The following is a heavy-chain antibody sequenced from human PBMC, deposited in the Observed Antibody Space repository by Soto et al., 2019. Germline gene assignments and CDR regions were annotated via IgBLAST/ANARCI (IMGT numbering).Heavy chain of an antibody. CDR1: GGSISSSSYY. V-gene: IGHV4-61*01. J-gene: IGHJ6*02. D-gene: IGHD6-13*01. CDR2: IFYTGST. Sequence: SETLSLTCTVSGGSISSSSYYWGWIRQHPGRGLEWIGYIFYTGSTNYNPSLKSRVTISVDTSKNQFSLKLSSVAAADTAVYYCAREGVSSRWYNYYGMDVWGQGTTVTVSS. CDR3: AREGVSSRWYNYYGMDV.